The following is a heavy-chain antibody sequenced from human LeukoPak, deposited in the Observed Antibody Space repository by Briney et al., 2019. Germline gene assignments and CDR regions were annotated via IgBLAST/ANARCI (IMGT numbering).Heavy chain of an antibody. J-gene: IGHJ2*01. CDR3: AKEPVATVNLNWYFDL. V-gene: IGHV3-23*01. Sequence: GGSLRLSCAASGFTFSSYAMSWVRQAPGKGLEWVSAISGSGGSTYYADSVKGRFTISRDNSKNTLYLQMNSLRAEDTAVYYCAKEPVATVNLNWYFDLWGRGTLVTVSS. D-gene: IGHD5-12*01. CDR1: GFTFSSYA. CDR2: ISGSGGST.